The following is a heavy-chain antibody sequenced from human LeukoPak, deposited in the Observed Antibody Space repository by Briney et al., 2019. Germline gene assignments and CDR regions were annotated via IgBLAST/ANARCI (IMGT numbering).Heavy chain of an antibody. CDR1: GFTFRSYA. D-gene: IGHD3-9*01. J-gene: IGHJ4*02. CDR2: IGASGGST. CDR3: AKAEGYDILTGLDY. V-gene: IGHV3-23*01. Sequence: GGSLRLSCAASGFTFRSYAMSWVRQAPGKGLEWVSGIGASGGSTYYADSVKGRFTISRDNSKNTLYLQMNSLRTEDTAVYYCAKAEGYDILTGLDYWGQGTLVTVSS.